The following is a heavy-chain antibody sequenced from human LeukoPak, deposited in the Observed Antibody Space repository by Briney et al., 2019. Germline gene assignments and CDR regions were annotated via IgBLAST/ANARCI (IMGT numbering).Heavy chain of an antibody. D-gene: IGHD3-10*01. CDR1: GGSISSYY. V-gene: IGHV4-4*07. CDR2: IYTSGNT. J-gene: IGHJ3*02. CDR3: ASRSSGTGRAFDI. Sequence: SETLSLTCTVSGGSISSYYWSWIRQPAGKGLEWIGRIYTSGNTSYNPSLKSRVTISVDKSENQFSLQLTSVTAADTAVYYCASRSSGTGRAFDIWGQGTMVTVSS.